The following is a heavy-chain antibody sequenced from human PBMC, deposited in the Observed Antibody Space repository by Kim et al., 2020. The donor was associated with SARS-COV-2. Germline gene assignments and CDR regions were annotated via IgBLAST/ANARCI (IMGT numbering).Heavy chain of an antibody. CDR3: SRGMAVPGSL. J-gene: IGHJ4*02. CDR1: GFSFSTNW. Sequence: GGSLRLSCAASGFSFSTNWMHWVRQAPGKGLDWVASIKKDGSEKYYVDSVKGRFTISRDNAEKSLYLQLNSLRAEDTAVYYCSRGMAVPGSLWGQGTLVTVSS. V-gene: IGHV3-7*01. D-gene: IGHD6-19*01. CDR2: IKKDGSEK.